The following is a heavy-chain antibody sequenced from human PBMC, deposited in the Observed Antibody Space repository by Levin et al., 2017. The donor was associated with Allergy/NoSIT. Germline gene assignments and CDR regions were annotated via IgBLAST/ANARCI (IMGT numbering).Heavy chain of an antibody. CDR1: GGSISSYY. V-gene: IGHV4-59*01. Sequence: SQTLSLTCTVSGGSISSYYWSWIRQPPGKGLEWIGYIYYSGSTNYNPSLKSRVTISVDTSKNQFSLKLSSVTAADTAVYYCARGKGYSGYEGRYYYGMDVWGQGTTVTVSS. D-gene: IGHD5-12*01. CDR3: ARGKGYSGYEGRYYYGMDV. J-gene: IGHJ6*02. CDR2: IYYSGST.